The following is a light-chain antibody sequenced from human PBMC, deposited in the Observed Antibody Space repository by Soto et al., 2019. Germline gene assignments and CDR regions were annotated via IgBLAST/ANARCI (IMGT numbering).Light chain of an antibody. CDR3: QQLNSYPLT. Sequence: DIQMTQSPSTLSASVGDRVIITCRASQSLSGWLAWYQQKPGKAPNLLIYGASTLQSGVPSRFSGSGSGTQFTLTISSLQPEDFATYYCQQLNSYPLTFGPGTKVDIK. CDR1: QSLSGW. CDR2: GAS. J-gene: IGKJ3*01. V-gene: IGKV1-5*01.